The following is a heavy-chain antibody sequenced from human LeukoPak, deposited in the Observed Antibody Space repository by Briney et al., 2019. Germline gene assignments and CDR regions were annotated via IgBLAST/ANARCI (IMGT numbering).Heavy chain of an antibody. D-gene: IGHD4-17*01. CDR1: GFTFSSYA. CDR3: ARVVETTVTTHWFDP. V-gene: IGHV3-30-3*01. Sequence: GGSLRLSCAASGFTFSSYAMHWVRQAPGKGLEWVAVISYDGSNKYYADSVKGRFTISRDNSKNTLYLQMNSLRAEDTAVYYCARVVETTVTTHWFDPWGQGTLVTVSS. CDR2: ISYDGSNK. J-gene: IGHJ5*02.